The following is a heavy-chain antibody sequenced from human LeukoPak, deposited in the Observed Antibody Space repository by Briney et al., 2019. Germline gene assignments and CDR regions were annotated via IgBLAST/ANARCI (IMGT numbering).Heavy chain of an antibody. J-gene: IGHJ4*02. CDR1: GFTLSRYW. Sequence: GRSLRLSCTASGFTLSRYWMSWVRPAPGRGRERGANIKQDGSEKNYVNSVKGRFTIARDNAKKSLSLQMNSLRAEVTAVYYCASSSSTSWIFDYWGQGTLVTVSS. CDR3: ASSSSTSWIFDY. V-gene: IGHV3-7*05. CDR2: IKQDGSEK. D-gene: IGHD2-2*01.